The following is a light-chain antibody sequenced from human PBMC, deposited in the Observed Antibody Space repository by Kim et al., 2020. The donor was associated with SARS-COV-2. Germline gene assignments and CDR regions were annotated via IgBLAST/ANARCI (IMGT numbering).Light chain of an antibody. Sequence: DIQMTQSPSSVSASVGDRVTITCRASQDVSSGLAWYQQKPGKAPNLLIYAASTLQSGVPSRFSGSGSGTDFTLIISSLQPEDFATYYCQHANSFPITFGQGTRLEIK. V-gene: IGKV1-12*01. CDR3: QHANSFPIT. CDR2: AAS. CDR1: QDVSSG. J-gene: IGKJ5*01.